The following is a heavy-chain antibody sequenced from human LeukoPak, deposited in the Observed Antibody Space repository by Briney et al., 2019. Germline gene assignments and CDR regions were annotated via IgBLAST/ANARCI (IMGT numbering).Heavy chain of an antibody. CDR2: MNPNSGNT. J-gene: IGHJ6*02. Sequence: ASVKVSCKASGYTSTSYDINWVRQATGQGLEWMGWMNPNSGNTGYAQKFQGRVTMTRNTSISTAYMELSSLRSEDTAVYYCARGRSSGWTGGYYYYYYGMDVWGQGTTVTVSS. D-gene: IGHD6-19*01. V-gene: IGHV1-8*01. CDR1: GYTSTSYD. CDR3: ARGRSSGWTGGYYYYYYGMDV.